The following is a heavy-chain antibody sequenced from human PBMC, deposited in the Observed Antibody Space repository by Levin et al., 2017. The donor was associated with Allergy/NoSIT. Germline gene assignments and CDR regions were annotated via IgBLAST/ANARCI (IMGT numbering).Heavy chain of an antibody. Sequence: PSETLSLTCAASGFTFSSYAMSWVRQAPGKGLEWVSAISGSGGSTYYADSVKGRFTISRDNSKNTLYLQMNSLRAEDTAVYYCAKDRPTRGYSYDYWGQGTLVTVSS. CDR3: AKDRPTRGYSYDY. CDR1: GFTFSSYA. V-gene: IGHV3-23*01. D-gene: IGHD5-18*01. CDR2: ISGSGGST. J-gene: IGHJ4*02.